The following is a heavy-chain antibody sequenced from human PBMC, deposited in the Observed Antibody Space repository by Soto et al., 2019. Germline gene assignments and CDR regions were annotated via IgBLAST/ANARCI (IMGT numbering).Heavy chain of an antibody. CDR3: ASEYYDILTGSPRPVDY. CDR1: GGSISSSSYY. Sequence: PSETLSLTCTVSGGSISSSSYYWGWIRQPPGKGLEWIGSIYYSGSTYYNPSLKSRVTISVDTSKNQFSLKLSSVTAADTAVYYCASEYYDILTGSPRPVDYWGQGTLVTVSS. CDR2: IYYSGST. J-gene: IGHJ4*02. V-gene: IGHV4-39*01. D-gene: IGHD3-9*01.